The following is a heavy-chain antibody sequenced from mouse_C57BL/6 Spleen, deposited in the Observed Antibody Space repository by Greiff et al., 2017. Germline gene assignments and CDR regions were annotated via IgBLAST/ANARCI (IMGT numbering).Heavy chain of an antibody. D-gene: IGHD2-5*01. CDR3: ARSIVTSNWGYYFDY. V-gene: IGHV1-81*01. CDR1: GYTFTSYG. CDR2: IYPRSGNT. Sequence: QVQLQQSGAELARPGASVKLSCKASGYTFTSYGISWVKQRTGQGLEWIGEIYPRSGNTYYNEKFKGKATLTADKSSSTAYMELRSLTSEDSAVYFCARSIVTSNWGYYFDYWGQGTTLTVSS. J-gene: IGHJ2*01.